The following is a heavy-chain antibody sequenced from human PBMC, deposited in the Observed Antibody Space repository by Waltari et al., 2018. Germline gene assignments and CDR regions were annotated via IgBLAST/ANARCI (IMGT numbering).Heavy chain of an antibody. CDR1: GLTFQGYE. CDR2: ISGSGATI. D-gene: IGHD1-26*01. Sequence: EVQLVESGGGLVQPGGSLRLSCAASGLTFQGYEMNWVRQAPGKGLEWISSISGSGATIFYADSVKGRFTISRDNAKSSLHLQMTSLRVDDTAIYYCARDIRREQPHARGFDYWGQGSLVTVSS. J-gene: IGHJ4*02. CDR3: ARDIRREQPHARGFDY. V-gene: IGHV3-48*03.